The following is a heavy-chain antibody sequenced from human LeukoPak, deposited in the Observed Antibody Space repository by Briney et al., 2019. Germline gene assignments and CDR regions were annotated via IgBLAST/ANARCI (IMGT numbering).Heavy chain of an antibody. V-gene: IGHV3-13*01. CDR2: IAIAGDT. CDR3: ARAMTGNNWRDVDY. Sequence: PGGSLRLSCTASGFTFSNYGMHWVRQVPGKGPEWVSAIAIAGDTFYADSVKGRFTISRENVENSLYFQMNSLRAEDTAVYYCARAMTGNNWRDVDYWGQGILVTVSS. D-gene: IGHD5-24*01. J-gene: IGHJ4*02. CDR1: GFTFSNYG.